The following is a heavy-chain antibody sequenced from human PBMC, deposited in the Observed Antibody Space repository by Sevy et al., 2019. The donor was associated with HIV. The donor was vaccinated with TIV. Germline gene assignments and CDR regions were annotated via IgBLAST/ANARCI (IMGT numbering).Heavy chain of an antibody. CDR2: IRLDGSAR. D-gene: IGHD4-4*01. CDR1: GFIFSDYW. V-gene: IGHV3-7*03. J-gene: IGHJ4*02. CDR3: ARAFRREAYTPDY. Sequence: GGSLRLSCAASGFIFSDYWMTWVRQAPGKGLEWVATIRLDGSARYYASSVKGRFTISRDNAKNSLFLQMNSLRVEDTAVYCGARAFRREAYTPDYWGQGSLVTVSS.